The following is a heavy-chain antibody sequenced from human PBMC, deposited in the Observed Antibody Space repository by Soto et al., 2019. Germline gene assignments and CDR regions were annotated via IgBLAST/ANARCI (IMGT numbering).Heavy chain of an antibody. J-gene: IGHJ1*01. CDR1: GFTFSSYW. CDR3: ARVEYYYDSSGYYHEFFQH. Sequence: PGGSLRLSCAASGFTFSSYWMSWVRQTPGKGLEWVANIKQDGSEKYYVDSVKGRFTVSRDNAENSLFLQMNSLRDEDTAVYYCARVEYYYDSSGYYHEFFQHWGPGTQVTVSS. CDR2: IKQDGSEK. V-gene: IGHV3-7*01. D-gene: IGHD3-22*01.